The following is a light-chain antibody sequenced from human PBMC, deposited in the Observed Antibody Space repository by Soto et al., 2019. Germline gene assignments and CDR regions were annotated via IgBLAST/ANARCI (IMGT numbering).Light chain of an antibody. Sequence: QSVLTQPASVSGSPGQSNTISCTGTSSDVGAYNYVSWYQQHPGKAPKLMIYEVSNRPSGVSNRFSGSTSGNTASLTISGLQAEDEADYYCSSYTSSSTLLVFGTGTKLTVL. CDR3: SSYTSSSTLLV. J-gene: IGLJ1*01. V-gene: IGLV2-14*01. CDR1: SSDVGAYNY. CDR2: EVS.